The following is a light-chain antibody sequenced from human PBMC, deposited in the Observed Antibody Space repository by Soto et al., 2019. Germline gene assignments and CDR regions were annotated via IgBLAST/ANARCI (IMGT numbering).Light chain of an antibody. V-gene: IGLV2-14*01. CDR3: FSHRGGDSHV. CDR1: SSDVGGYNY. J-gene: IGLJ1*01. CDR2: GVT. Sequence: SVLTQPASVSGSPGQSTTISCTGTSSDVGGYNYVSWYQQYPGKAPKLMIYGVTNRPSGVSNRFSGSKTGNTASLIISGLQAEDEAYYYCFSHRGGDSHVFGTGTKVTVL.